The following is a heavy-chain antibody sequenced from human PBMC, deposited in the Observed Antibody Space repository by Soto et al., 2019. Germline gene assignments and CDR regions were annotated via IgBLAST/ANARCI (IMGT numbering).Heavy chain of an antibody. CDR3: AQYTTTWTRFDP. Sequence: PSETLSLTCSVSGGSISSNYWGWFRQPPGKGLEWIGYIYYSGSTNYNPSLKSRVTISIDTSMNQFSLRLNSVTAADTAVYYCAQYTTTWTRFDPWGQGTLVTVSS. J-gene: IGHJ5*02. V-gene: IGHV4-59*08. CDR1: GGSISSNY. CDR2: IYYSGST. D-gene: IGHD2-2*02.